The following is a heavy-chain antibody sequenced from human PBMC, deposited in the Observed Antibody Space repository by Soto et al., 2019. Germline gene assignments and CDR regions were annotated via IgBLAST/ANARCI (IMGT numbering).Heavy chain of an antibody. CDR2: ISSSSSYI. CDR1: GFTFSSYS. D-gene: IGHD6-13*01. CDR3: AAGIAAALYFDY. Sequence: GGSLRLSCAASGFTFSSYSMNWVRQAPGKGLEWVSSISSSSSYIYYADSVKGRFTISRDNSKNTLYLKMNSLRAYDTAVYYCAAGIAAALYFDYWGQGTLVTVSS. V-gene: IGHV3-21*01. J-gene: IGHJ4*02.